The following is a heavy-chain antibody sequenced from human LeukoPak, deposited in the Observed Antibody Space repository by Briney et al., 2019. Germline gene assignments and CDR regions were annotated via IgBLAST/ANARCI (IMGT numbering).Heavy chain of an antibody. Sequence: GGSLRLSCAASGFTFSSYGMHWVRQAPGKGLEWVAVVSFEGSNKYYADSVKGRFSISRDNSKNTLSLQMNSLRAEDTAVYYCAKDVGYYYGSGSYPPENDYWGQGTLVTVSS. D-gene: IGHD3-10*01. V-gene: IGHV3-30*18. CDR3: AKDVGYYYGSGSYPPENDY. CDR2: VSFEGSNK. CDR1: GFTFSSYG. J-gene: IGHJ4*02.